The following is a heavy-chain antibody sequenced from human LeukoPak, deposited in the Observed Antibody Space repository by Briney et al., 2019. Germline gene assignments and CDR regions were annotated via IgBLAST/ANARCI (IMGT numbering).Heavy chain of an antibody. D-gene: IGHD4-23*01. CDR2: FYYGGTT. V-gene: IGHV4-61*01. Sequence: SETLSLTCTISGGSVSSGSYYWSWIRQPPGKGLEYIGCFYYGGTTKYNPSLQSRVTISVDTFRNQFSLKLSSVTAADTAVYYCARDSRSGLGGGFDIWGQGTVVTVSS. CDR1: GGSVSSGSYY. J-gene: IGHJ3*02. CDR3: ARDSRSGLGGGFDI.